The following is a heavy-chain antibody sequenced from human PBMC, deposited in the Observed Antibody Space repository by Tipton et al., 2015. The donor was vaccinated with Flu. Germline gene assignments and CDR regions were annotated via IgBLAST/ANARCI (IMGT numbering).Heavy chain of an antibody. Sequence: QSGPEVKKPGVSVKVSCKASGYTFTSYGISWVRQAPGQGLEWMGWISAYNGNTNYAQKLQGRVTMTTDTSTSTAYMELRSLRSDDTAVYYCARKGRYGDYATSAFDIWGQGTMVTVSS. V-gene: IGHV1-18*01. CDR3: ARKGRYGDYATSAFDI. CDR2: ISAYNGNT. D-gene: IGHD4-17*01. CDR1: GYTFTSYG. J-gene: IGHJ3*02.